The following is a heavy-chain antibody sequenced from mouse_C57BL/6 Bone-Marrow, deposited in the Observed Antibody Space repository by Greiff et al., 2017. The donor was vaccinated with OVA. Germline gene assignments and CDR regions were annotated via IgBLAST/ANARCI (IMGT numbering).Heavy chain of an antibody. CDR2: ISSGSSTI. D-gene: IGHD1-1*01. Sequence: EVNLVESGGGLVKPGGSLKLSCAASGFTFSDYGMHWVRQAPEKGLEWVAYISSGSSTIYYADTVKGRFTISRDNAKNTLFLQMTSLRSEDTAMYYCARRNYYGSSAWFAYWGQGTLVTVSA. CDR1: GFTFSDYG. V-gene: IGHV5-17*01. J-gene: IGHJ3*01. CDR3: ARRNYYGSSAWFAY.